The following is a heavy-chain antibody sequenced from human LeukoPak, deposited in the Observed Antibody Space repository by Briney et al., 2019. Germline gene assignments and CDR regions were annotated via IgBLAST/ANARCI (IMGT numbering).Heavy chain of an antibody. CDR1: GFTFSSYS. CDR3: ARIIAVAGTRSGTLDY. V-gene: IGHV3-21*01. D-gene: IGHD6-19*01. Sequence: PGGSLRLSCAASGFTFSSYSMNWVRQAPGKGLEWVSSISSSSSYIYYADSVKGRFTISRDNAKNSLYLQMNSLRAEDTAVYYCARIIAVAGTRSGTLDYWGQGTLVTVSS. J-gene: IGHJ4*02. CDR2: ISSSSSYI.